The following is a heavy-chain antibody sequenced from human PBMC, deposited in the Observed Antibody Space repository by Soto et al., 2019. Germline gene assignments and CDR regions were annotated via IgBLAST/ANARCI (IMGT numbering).Heavy chain of an antibody. V-gene: IGHV4-30-4*01. CDR3: ARVAGPGDRSGEYDFDS. J-gene: IGHJ4*02. CDR2: IYYTGSN. CDR1: GGSISSGGYF. D-gene: IGHD3-22*01. Sequence: TLSLTRPVSGGSISSGGYFWCWIRQSPGKGLEWFGNIYYTGSNSYNPSLKSRVTLSIDTSKNQFSLNLKSVAAADTAVYYCARVAGPGDRSGEYDFDSWGQGTLVTVSS.